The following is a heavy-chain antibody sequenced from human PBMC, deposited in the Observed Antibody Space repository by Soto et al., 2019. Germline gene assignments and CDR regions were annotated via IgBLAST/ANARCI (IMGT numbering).Heavy chain of an antibody. Sequence: EMQLVESGGGLVQPGRSLRLSCAASGFTFDDYAMHWVRQAPGKSLEWVSGISWNSGSIGYADSVKGRFTISRDNAKNSLYLQMNSLRAEDTALYYCAKDIGYLFSAFDIWGQGTMVTVSS. V-gene: IGHV3-9*01. CDR3: AKDIGYLFSAFDI. CDR2: ISWNSGSI. D-gene: IGHD2-15*01. CDR1: GFTFDDYA. J-gene: IGHJ3*02.